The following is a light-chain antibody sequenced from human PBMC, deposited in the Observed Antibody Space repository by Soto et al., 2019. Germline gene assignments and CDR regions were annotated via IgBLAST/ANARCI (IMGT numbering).Light chain of an antibody. CDR3: LQHKHYPPT. CDR2: ATS. CDR1: QDVSND. V-gene: IGKV1-17*01. Sequence: DIPMTQSPSSLSASVGERVTITCRTSQDVSNDLVWFQQKPGKAPRRLIFATSNLQAGVPSRFSGSGSGTAFTLTIISLQPEDFATYYCLQHKHYPPTFGQGTKVEVK. J-gene: IGKJ1*01.